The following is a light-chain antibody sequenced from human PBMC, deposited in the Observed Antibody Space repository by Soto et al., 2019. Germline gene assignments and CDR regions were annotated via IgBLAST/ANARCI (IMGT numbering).Light chain of an antibody. V-gene: IGLV2-14*01. CDR1: SSDVGGYAY. Sequence: QSVLTQPASVSGSPGQTITISCTGTSSDVGGYAYVSWYQQYPGKVPKLVISEVSNRPSGVSHRFSGSRSGNTASLTISGLQAEDEADYHCSSYTSRTTPVFGGGTKLHVL. CDR3: SSYTSRTTPV. J-gene: IGLJ2*01. CDR2: EVS.